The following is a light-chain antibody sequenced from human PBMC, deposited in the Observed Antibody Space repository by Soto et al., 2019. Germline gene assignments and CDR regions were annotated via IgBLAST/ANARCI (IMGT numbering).Light chain of an antibody. J-gene: IGLJ1*01. Sequence: QSALTQPASASGSPGQSITISCTGTSSDVGNYNYVSWYQQHPGKAPQLMIFQVSNRASGVSNRFSGSKSGDTASLTISGLQAEDEADYYCSSYTTSSTLYVVGTGTKVTVL. CDR2: QVS. V-gene: IGLV2-14*01. CDR3: SSYTTSSTLYV. CDR1: SSDVGNYNY.